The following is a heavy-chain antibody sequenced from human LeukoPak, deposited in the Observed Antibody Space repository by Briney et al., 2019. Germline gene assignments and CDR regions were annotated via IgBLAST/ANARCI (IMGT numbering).Heavy chain of an antibody. Sequence: PGRSLRLSCAASGFTFDDYAMHWVRQAPGKGLEWVSGISWNSGSIGYADSVKGRFTISRDNAKNSLYLQMNSLRAEDMALYYCAKDSDGAFDIWGQGTMVTVSS. CDR2: ISWNSGSI. CDR1: GFTFDDYA. CDR3: AKDSDGAFDI. V-gene: IGHV3-9*03. J-gene: IGHJ3*02.